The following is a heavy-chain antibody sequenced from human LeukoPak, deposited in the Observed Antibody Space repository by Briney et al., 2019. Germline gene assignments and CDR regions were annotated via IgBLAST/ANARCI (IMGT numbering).Heavy chain of an antibody. CDR3: ARFLYCSGGSCYSAEYFQH. D-gene: IGHD2-15*01. CDR1: GGTFSSYA. Sequence: SVKVSCKASGGTFSSYAISWVRQAPGQGLEWMGRIIPILGIANYAQKFQGRVAITADKSTSTAYMELSSLRSEDTAVYYCARFLYCSGGSCYSAEYFQHWGQGTLVTVSS. CDR2: IIPILGIA. V-gene: IGHV1-69*04. J-gene: IGHJ1*01.